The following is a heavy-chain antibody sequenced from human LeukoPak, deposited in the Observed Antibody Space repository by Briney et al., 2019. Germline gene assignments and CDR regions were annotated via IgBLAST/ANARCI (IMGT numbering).Heavy chain of an antibody. CDR1: GYTFTSYA. Sequence: PEASVKVSCKASGYTFTSYAMNWVRQAPGQGLEWMGWINTNTGNPTYAQGFTGRFVFSLDTSVSTAYLQISSLKAEDTAVYYCASSPSYYYDSSGYPSPYYFDYWGQGTLVTVSS. V-gene: IGHV7-4-1*02. CDR3: ASSPSYYYDSSGYPSPYYFDY. J-gene: IGHJ4*02. D-gene: IGHD3-22*01. CDR2: INTNTGNP.